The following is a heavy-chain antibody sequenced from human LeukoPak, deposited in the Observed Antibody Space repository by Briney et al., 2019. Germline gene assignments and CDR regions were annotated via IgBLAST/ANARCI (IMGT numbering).Heavy chain of an antibody. CDR3: ARDRHLSGYYYDSSGSVFDY. D-gene: IGHD3-22*01. V-gene: IGHV3-11*01. CDR1: GFTFSDYY. CDR2: ISSSGSTI. Sequence: PGGSPRLSCAASGFTFSDYYMSWIRQAPGKGLEWVSYISSSGSTIYYADSVKGRFTISRDNAKNSLYLQMNSLRAEDTAVYYCARDRHLSGYYYDSSGSVFDYWGQGTLVTVSS. J-gene: IGHJ4*02.